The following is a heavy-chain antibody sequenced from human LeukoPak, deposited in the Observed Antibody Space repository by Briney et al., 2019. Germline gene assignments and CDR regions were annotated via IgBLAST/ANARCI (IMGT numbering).Heavy chain of an antibody. CDR2: IYYSGST. D-gene: IGHD4-23*01. J-gene: IGHJ3*02. CDR1: GGSISDDYY. V-gene: IGHV4-30-4*01. CDR3: ARRGGGGNPTDGAFDI. Sequence: SETLSLTCTVSGGSISDDYYWSWIRQPPGKGLAWTGFIYYSGSTYYNPSLKSQLTISVDTSKNQFSLKLSSVTAADTAVYYCARRGGGGNPTDGAFDIWGQGTMVTVSS.